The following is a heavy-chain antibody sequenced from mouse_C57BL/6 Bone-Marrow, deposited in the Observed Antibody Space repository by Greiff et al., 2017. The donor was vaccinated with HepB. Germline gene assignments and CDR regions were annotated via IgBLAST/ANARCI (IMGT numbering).Heavy chain of an antibody. D-gene: IGHD1-1*01. V-gene: IGHV2-6-1*01. CDR3: ARHRYYGSRGAMDY. Sequence: VKLQESGPGLVAPSQSLSITCTVSGFSLTSYGVHWVRQPPGKGLEWLVVIWSDGSTTYNSALKSRLSISKDNSKIQVFLKMNSLQTDDTAMYYCARHRYYGSRGAMDYWGQGTSVTVSS. J-gene: IGHJ4*01. CDR2: IWSDGST. CDR1: GFSLTSYG.